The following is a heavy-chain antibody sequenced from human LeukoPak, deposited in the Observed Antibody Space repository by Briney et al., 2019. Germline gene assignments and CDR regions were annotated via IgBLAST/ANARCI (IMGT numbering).Heavy chain of an antibody. CDR3: RGYGSGSYYSRRYYFDY. J-gene: IGHJ4*02. V-gene: IGHV4-4*02. D-gene: IGHD3-10*01. CDR2: IYHSGST. Sequence: SETLSLTCAVSGGSISSSNWWSWVRQPPGKGLEWIGEIYHSGSTNYNPSLKSRVTISVDKSKNQFSLKLSSVTAADTAVYYCRGYGSGSYYSRRYYFDYWGQGTLVTVSS. CDR1: GGSISSSNW.